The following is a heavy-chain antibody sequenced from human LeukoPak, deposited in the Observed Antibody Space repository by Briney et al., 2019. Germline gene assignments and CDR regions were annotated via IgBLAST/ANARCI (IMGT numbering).Heavy chain of an antibody. D-gene: IGHD1/OR15-1a*01. CDR3: AKEEGPNNIKSPGVAY. CDR1: RFIFTDYA. Sequence: GGSLRLSCAASRFIFTDYAMYWVRQAPGKGLEWVALDSYDGRNENYADSVKGRFTVSRDNSKNTAYLQMNSLKTEDTAIYYCAKEEGPNNIKSPGVAYWGQCTLVTVSS. CDR2: DSYDGRNE. J-gene: IGHJ4*02. V-gene: IGHV3-30*04.